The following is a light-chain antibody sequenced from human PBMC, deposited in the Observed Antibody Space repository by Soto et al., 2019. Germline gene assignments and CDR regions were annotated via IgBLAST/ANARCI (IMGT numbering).Light chain of an antibody. CDR1: KIGSKS. CDR3: QVWESRGV. Sequence: SYELTQPPSVSVAPGKTARVTCGGNKIGSKSVHWYQHKPGQAPVVVIYYDSERPSGIPERFSGSNSGNTATLTISRVEAGDEADYYCQVWESRGVFGGGTKVTVL. J-gene: IGLJ3*02. V-gene: IGLV3-21*01. CDR2: YDS.